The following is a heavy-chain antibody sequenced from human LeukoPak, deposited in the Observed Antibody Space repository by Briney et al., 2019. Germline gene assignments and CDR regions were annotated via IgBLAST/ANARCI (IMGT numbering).Heavy chain of an antibody. J-gene: IGHJ2*01. CDR2: IYSGGST. CDR1: EFSVGSNY. V-gene: IGHV3-66*01. D-gene: IGHD5-24*01. Sequence: SGGSLRLSCAASEFSVGSNYMTWVRQAPGKGLEWVSLIYSGGSTYYADSVKGRFTISRDNSKNTLYLQMNSLRAEDTAVYYCAREERDGYNYYWYFDLWGRGTLVTVSS. CDR3: AREERDGYNYYWYFDL.